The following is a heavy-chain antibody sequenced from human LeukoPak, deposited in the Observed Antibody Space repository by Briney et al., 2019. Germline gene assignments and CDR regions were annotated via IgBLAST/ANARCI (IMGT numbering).Heavy chain of an antibody. CDR2: ISTTSTYT. CDR3: ARDWYCSSSICYTDRNWFDP. D-gene: IGHD2-2*02. Sequence: GGSLRLSCAGSGFTFNTYAISWVRQAPGKGLEWVSYISTTSTYTDYADSVRGRFTISRDNAKNLLYLQMNSLRPEDTAVYYCARDWYCSSSICYTDRNWFDPWGQGTLVTVSS. J-gene: IGHJ5*02. CDR1: GFTFNTYA. V-gene: IGHV3-21*04.